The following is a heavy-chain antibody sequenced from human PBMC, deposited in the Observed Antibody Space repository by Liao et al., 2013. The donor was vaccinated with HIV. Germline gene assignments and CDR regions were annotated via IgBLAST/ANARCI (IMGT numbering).Heavy chain of an antibody. D-gene: IGHD3-9*01. CDR3: ARGRHILRYFDWSSFFDF. V-gene: IGHV4-34*01. CDR2: INDSGST. J-gene: IGHJ4*02. CDR1: GESFSGFF. Sequence: QVQLQQWGARLLKPSETLSLTCAVYGESFSGFFWTWIRQSPEKGLEWIGEINDSGSTNYNPSLKSRVSISVDTSKNQFSLNLTSVTAADTAVYYCARGRHILRYFDWSSFFDFWGQGSLVAVPS.